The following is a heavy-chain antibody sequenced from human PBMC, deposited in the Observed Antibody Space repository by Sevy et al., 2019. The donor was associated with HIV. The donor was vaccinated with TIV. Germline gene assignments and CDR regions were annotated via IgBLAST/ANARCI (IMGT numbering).Heavy chain of an antibody. CDR1: GFTFSSYG. J-gene: IGHJ6*02. CDR3: AKCLAALPGYYYGVDV. V-gene: IGHV3-23*01. CDR2: ISDIGNT. Sequence: GGSLRLSCAASGFTFSSYGMSWVRQAPGQGLEWVSVISDIGNTYYADSVKGRFTMSRDNSKNTLYLQMNSLRAEDTAVYYCAKCLAALPGYYYGVDVWGQGTTVTVSS. D-gene: IGHD6-6*01.